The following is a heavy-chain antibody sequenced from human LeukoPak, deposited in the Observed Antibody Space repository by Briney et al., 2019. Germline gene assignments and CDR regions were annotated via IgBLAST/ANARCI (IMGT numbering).Heavy chain of an antibody. J-gene: IGHJ4*02. D-gene: IGHD3-10*01. Sequence: PGGSLRLSCSASGFTFSSYGMSWVRQAPGKGLEWVSFISGSGGSTDYADSVKGRFTISRDNSKNTVYLQMNSLRADDTAVYYCARVVPLLYGSGSSFYFDSWGQGTLVTVSS. V-gene: IGHV3-23*01. CDR1: GFTFSSYG. CDR3: ARVVPLLYGSGSSFYFDS. CDR2: ISGSGGST.